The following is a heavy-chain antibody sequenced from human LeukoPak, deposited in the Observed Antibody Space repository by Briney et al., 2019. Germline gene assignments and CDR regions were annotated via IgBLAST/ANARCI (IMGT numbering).Heavy chain of an antibody. Sequence: TSQILSLTCTVSSGSISSGGYYWSWIRQPPGKGLEWIGYIYHTGSTFYNPSLRSRVTISVDRSKNQFSLKLSSVTAADTAVYYCAREGPDSSGYYSLDYWGQGTLVTVSS. J-gene: IGHJ4*02. CDR2: IYHTGST. V-gene: IGHV4-30-2*01. D-gene: IGHD3-22*01. CDR3: AREGPDSSGYYSLDY. CDR1: SGSISSGGYY.